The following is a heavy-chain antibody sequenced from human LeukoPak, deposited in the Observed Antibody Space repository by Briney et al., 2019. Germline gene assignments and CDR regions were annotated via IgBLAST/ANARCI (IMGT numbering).Heavy chain of an antibody. CDR2: ISGSGGST. D-gene: IGHD3-22*01. CDR3: AKEGITMIVVVMEPNYFDY. J-gene: IGHJ4*02. Sequence: PGGSLRLSCAASGFTFSSYAMSWARQAPGKGLEWVSAISGSGGSTYYADSVKGRFTISRDNSKNTLYLQMNSLRAEDTAVYYCAKEGITMIVVVMEPNYFDYWGQGTLVTVSS. CDR1: GFTFSSYA. V-gene: IGHV3-23*01.